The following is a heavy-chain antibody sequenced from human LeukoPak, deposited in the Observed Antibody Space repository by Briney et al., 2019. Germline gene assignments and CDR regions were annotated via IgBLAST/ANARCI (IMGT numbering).Heavy chain of an antibody. Sequence: GGSLRLPCAASGFTFDDYTMHWVRHAPGKGLEWVSLISWDGGSTYYADSVKGRFTISRDNSKNSLYLQMNSLRTEDTALYYCAKALGSTYYDILTGHYYYYGMDVWGQGTTVTVSS. CDR3: AKALGSTYYDILTGHYYYYGMDV. CDR2: ISWDGGST. V-gene: IGHV3-43*01. J-gene: IGHJ6*02. CDR1: GFTFDDYT. D-gene: IGHD3-9*01.